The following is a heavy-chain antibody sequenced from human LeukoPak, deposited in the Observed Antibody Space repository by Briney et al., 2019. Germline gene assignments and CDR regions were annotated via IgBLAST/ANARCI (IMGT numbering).Heavy chain of an antibody. CDR3: ARERYISGYGSFDY. CDR1: GFTFSSYE. V-gene: IGHV3-48*03. D-gene: IGHD5-18*01. Sequence: PGGSLRLSCAASGFTFSSYEMNWVRQAPGKGLEWVSYISSGGTTRYYADSVKGRFTISRDNAKNSLYLEMNSLRGEDTAVYYCARERYISGYGSFDYWGQGALVTVSS. CDR2: ISSGGTTR. J-gene: IGHJ4*02.